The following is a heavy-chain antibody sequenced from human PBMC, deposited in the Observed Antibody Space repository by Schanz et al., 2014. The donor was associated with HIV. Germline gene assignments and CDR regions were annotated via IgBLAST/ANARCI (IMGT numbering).Heavy chain of an antibody. J-gene: IGHJ4*02. V-gene: IGHV1-2*02. CDR3: ARGDILTGLYPYYFDS. D-gene: IGHD3-9*01. CDR1: GGRFSSYA. Sequence: QVQLVQSGAEVKKPGSSVKVSCESSGGRFSSYAINWVRQAPGQGLEWMGWINPNSGDTDYAQKFQGRVTMTRDTSISTAYMELSSLTSDDTAVYYCARGDILTGLYPYYFDSWGQGTLVTVSS. CDR2: INPNSGDT.